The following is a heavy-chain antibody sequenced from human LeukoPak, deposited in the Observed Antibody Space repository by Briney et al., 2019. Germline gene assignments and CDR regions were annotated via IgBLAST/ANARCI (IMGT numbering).Heavy chain of an antibody. CDR1: GFTFSSYA. J-gene: IGHJ4*02. D-gene: IGHD6-13*01. V-gene: IGHV3-23*01. CDR3: ARVGWSSSWYGLDY. Sequence: GSLRLSCAASGFTFSSYAMSWVRQAPGKGLEWVSAISGSGGSTYYADSVKGRFTISRDNAKNSLYLQMNSLRAEDTALYYCARVGWSSSWYGLDYRGQGTLVTVSS. CDR2: ISGSGGST.